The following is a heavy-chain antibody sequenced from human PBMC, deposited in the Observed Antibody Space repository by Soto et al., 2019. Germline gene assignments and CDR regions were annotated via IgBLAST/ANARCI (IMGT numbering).Heavy chain of an antibody. J-gene: IGHJ4*02. V-gene: IGHV4-39*01. CDR1: GGPISSSSYY. CDR2: IYYSGST. CDR3: ARQAYCTNGVCYTRELHLDY. Sequence: SETLSLTCTVSGGPISSSSYYWGWIRQPPGKGLEWIGSIYYSGSTYYNPSLKSRVTISVDTSKNQFSLKLSSVTAAGTAVYYRARQAYCTNGVCYTRELHLDYWGQGTLVTVSS. D-gene: IGHD2-8*01.